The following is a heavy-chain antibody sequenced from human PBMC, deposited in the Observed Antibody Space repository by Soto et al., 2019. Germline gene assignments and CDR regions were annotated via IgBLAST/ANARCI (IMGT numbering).Heavy chain of an antibody. J-gene: IGHJ5*02. CDR1: GYTFTSYG. D-gene: IGHD6-19*01. V-gene: IGHV1-18*01. CDR2: ISRYNGNT. Sequence: ASVKVSCKTSGYTFTSYGISWVRQAPGQGLEWMGWISRYNGNTNYAQKFQGRVSMTTDTSTSTPYLELRRLRSDDTLVYHCARLNYRGIAVVWFDPWGQGTPVTDSS. CDR3: ARLNYRGIAVVWFDP.